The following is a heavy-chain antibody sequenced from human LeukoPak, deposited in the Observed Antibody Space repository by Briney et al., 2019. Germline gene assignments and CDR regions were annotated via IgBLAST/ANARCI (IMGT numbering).Heavy chain of an antibody. CDR2: ISGSGGST. CDR3: AKKEESHFDY. V-gene: IGHV3-23*01. Sequence: GGSLRLSCAASGFTFSSYAMSWVRQAPGKGLEWVSAISGSGGSTYYADSVKGRFTTSRDNSKNTLYLQMNSLRAEDAAVYYCAKKEESHFDYWGQGTLVTVSS. J-gene: IGHJ4*02. CDR1: GFTFSSYA.